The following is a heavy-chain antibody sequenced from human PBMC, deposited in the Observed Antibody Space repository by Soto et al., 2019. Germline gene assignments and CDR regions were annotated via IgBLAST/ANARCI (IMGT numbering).Heavy chain of an antibody. CDR2: VSFDGSNK. D-gene: IGHD6-13*01. J-gene: IGHJ4*02. CDR1: GFTFSTHA. V-gene: IGHV3-30-3*01. Sequence: QVQLVESGGGVVQPGRSLRLSCAAPGFTFSTHAMHWVRQAPGKGLECVAIVSFDGSNKYYADSVKGRFTISRDNSKNTLYLQMSGLTPEDTTVYYCARDQTGITTAGGGRIDHWGQGTLVTVSS. CDR3: ARDQTGITTAGGGRIDH.